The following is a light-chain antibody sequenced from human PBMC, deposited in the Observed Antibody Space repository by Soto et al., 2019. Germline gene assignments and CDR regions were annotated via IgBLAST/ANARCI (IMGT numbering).Light chain of an antibody. Sequence: EIVVTQSLATVSCTAGVWVTLAAGASQSVSSYLAWYQQKPGQAPRLLIYDASNRATGIPARFRRSGSGTDFTLTTSGLEPADFAFSYCQQRRHCPRALGQGTKVDIK. CDR3: QQRRHCPRA. J-gene: IGKJ1*01. CDR2: DAS. V-gene: IGKV3-11*01. CDR1: QSVSSY.